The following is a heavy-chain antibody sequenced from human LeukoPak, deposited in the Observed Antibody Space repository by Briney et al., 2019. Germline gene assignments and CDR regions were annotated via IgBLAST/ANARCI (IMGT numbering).Heavy chain of an antibody. CDR3: ARVDKTVFGGYYYMDV. J-gene: IGHJ6*03. CDR2: IYYNGST. D-gene: IGHD3-3*01. V-gene: IGHV4-59*01. CDR1: GGSISSYY. Sequence: PSETLSLTCAVSGGSISSYYWSWIRQPPGKGLEWIGYIYYNGSTNYNPSLKSRVPITVDTSKNQFSLKLSSVTAADTAVYYCARVDKTVFGGYYYMDVWGKGTTVTVSS.